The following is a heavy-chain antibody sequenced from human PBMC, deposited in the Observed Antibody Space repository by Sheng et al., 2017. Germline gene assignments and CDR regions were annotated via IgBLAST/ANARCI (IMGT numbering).Heavy chain of an antibody. D-gene: IGHD1-26*01. Sequence: EVQLVESGGGLVQPGGSLRLSCAASGFTFSSYWMSWVRQAPGKGLEWVANIKQDGSEKYYVDSVKGRFTISRDNAKNSLYLQMNSLRAEDTAVYYCARAGLYSGNAFDIWGQGTMVTVSS. V-gene: IGHV3-7*01. J-gene: IGHJ3*02. CDR3: ARAGLYSGNAFDI. CDR1: GFTFSSYW. CDR2: IKQDGSEK.